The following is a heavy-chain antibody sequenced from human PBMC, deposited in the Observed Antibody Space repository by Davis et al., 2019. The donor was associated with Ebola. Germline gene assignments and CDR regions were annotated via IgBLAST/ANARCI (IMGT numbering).Heavy chain of an antibody. CDR1: GFTFNSYA. Sequence: GGSLRLSCAASGFTFNSYAMHWVRQAPGKGLEWVAVISYDGSNKYYADSVKGRFTISRDNSKNTLYLQMNSLRAEDTAVYYCARDHVLDTAMVNYYYYGMDVWGQGTTVTVSS. V-gene: IGHV3-30-3*01. CDR3: ARDHVLDTAMVNYYYYGMDV. J-gene: IGHJ6*02. D-gene: IGHD5-18*01. CDR2: ISYDGSNK.